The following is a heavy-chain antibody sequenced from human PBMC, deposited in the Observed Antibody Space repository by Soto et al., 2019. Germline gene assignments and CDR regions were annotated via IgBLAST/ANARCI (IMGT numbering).Heavy chain of an antibody. Sequence: GGSLRLSCAASGFTFSSYPMSWVRQAPGKGLEWVSAISGSGGSTYYADSVKGRFTISRDNSKNTLYLQMNSLRAEDTAVYYCARQNHDVSSAYYLDSWGQGTLVTVSS. V-gene: IGHV3-23*01. CDR3: ARQNHDVSSAYYLDS. J-gene: IGHJ5*01. CDR1: GFTFSSYP. CDR2: ISGSGGST. D-gene: IGHD3-3*01.